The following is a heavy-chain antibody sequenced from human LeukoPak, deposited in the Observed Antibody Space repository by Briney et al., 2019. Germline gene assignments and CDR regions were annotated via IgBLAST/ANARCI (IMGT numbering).Heavy chain of an antibody. D-gene: IGHD4-11*01. V-gene: IGHV1-18*01. CDR1: GYTFTSYG. Sequence: GASVKVSCKASGYTFTSYGISWVRQAPGQGLEWMGWISAYNGNTNYAQKPQGRVTMTTDTSTSTAYMELRSLRSDDTAVYYCARLYSNYVNYYYMDVWGKGTTVTVSS. J-gene: IGHJ6*03. CDR3: ARLYSNYVNYYYMDV. CDR2: ISAYNGNT.